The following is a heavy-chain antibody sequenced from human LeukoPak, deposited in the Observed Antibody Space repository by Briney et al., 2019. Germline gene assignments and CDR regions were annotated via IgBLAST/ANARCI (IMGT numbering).Heavy chain of an antibody. CDR2: ISYDGSNK. D-gene: IGHD2-21*02. CDR1: GFTFSSYA. CDR3: VREVYCGGDCYPGYYYYGMDV. Sequence: GGSLRLSCAASGFTFSSYAMHWVRQAPGKGLEWVAVISYDGSNKYYADSVKGRFTISRDNSKNTLYLQMNSLRAEDTAVYYCVREVYCGGDCYPGYYYYGMDVWGQGTTVTVSS. V-gene: IGHV3-30-3*01. J-gene: IGHJ6*02.